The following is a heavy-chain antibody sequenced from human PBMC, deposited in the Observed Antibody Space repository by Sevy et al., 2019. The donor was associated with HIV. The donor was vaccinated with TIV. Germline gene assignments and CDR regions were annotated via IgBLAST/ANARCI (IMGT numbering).Heavy chain of an antibody. CDR3: AKNVGSGSYPDYYYYYYYMDV. CDR2: ISGSGGST. V-gene: IGHV3-23*01. D-gene: IGHD3-10*01. Sequence: GGSLRLSCAASGFTFSSYAMSWVRQAPGKGLEWVSAISGSGGSTYYADSVKGRFTISRDNSKNTLYLQMNSLRAEDTAVYYCAKNVGSGSYPDYYYYYYYMDVWGKGTTVTVSS. CDR1: GFTFSSYA. J-gene: IGHJ6*03.